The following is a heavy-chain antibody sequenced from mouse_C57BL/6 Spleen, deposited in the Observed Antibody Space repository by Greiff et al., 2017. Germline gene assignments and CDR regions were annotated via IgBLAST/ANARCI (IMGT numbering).Heavy chain of an antibody. V-gene: IGHV1-42*01. CDR1: GYSFTGYY. CDR2: INPSTGGT. D-gene: IGHD1-1*01. CDR3: AREGYGSSYGD. Sequence: EVQLQQSGPELVKPGASVKISCKASGYSFTGYYMNWVKQSPEKSLEWIGEINPSTGGTTYNQKFKAKATLTVDKSSSTAYMQLKSLTSEDSAVYYCAREGYGSSYGDWGQGTTLTVSS. J-gene: IGHJ2*01.